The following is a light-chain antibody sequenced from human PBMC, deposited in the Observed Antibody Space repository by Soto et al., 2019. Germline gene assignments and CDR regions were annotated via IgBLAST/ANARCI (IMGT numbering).Light chain of an antibody. J-gene: IGKJ1*01. Sequence: EVALTQSPSTLSVPPGAIVTVSCRASQSVRSRLAWYQQKPGQAPRLLLYGASTRATGVPARFSGSGSGTEFTLTIGNLQSEDFAVYSCQQYYKWPLTFGQGTKVDI. V-gene: IGKV3-15*01. CDR2: GAS. CDR3: QQYYKWPLT. CDR1: QSVRSR.